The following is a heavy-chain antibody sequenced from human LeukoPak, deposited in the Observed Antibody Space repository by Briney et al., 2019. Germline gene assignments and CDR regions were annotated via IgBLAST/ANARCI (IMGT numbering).Heavy chain of an antibody. V-gene: IGHV1-46*01. CDR2: INPSGDNT. Sequence: ASVKVSCKASGYTFTNNFMHWVRQAPGQGLEWMGIINPSGDNTWYAQKFQGRVMITADKSTSTAYMELSSLRSEDTAVYYCARAGSDAFDIWGQGTMVTVSS. CDR1: GYTFTNNF. J-gene: IGHJ3*02. D-gene: IGHD3-10*01. CDR3: ARAGSDAFDI.